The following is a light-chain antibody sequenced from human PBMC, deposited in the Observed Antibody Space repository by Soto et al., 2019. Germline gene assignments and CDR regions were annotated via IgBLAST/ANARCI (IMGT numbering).Light chain of an antibody. CDR3: HQYDYWPWT. CDR1: QSVSSN. V-gene: IGKV3-15*01. Sequence: EIVMTQSPATLSVSPGERATLSCRASQSVSSNLAWYQQRPGQAPSLLIYGASTRATGIPARFSGSGSGTEFTLTISSLQSEDFAVYYCHQYDYWPWTFGLGTNVEIK. J-gene: IGKJ1*01. CDR2: GAS.